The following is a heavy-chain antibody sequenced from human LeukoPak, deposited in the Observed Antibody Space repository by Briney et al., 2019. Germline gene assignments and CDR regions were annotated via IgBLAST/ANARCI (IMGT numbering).Heavy chain of an antibody. Sequence: GGSLRLSCAASGFTFSSYAMSWVRQAPGKGLEWVSAISGSGGSTYYADSVKGRFTISRDNSNNTVYLQMNSLRAEDTAVYFCAKDSIAAAARGDAFDIWGQGTMVTVSS. V-gene: IGHV3-23*01. J-gene: IGHJ3*02. D-gene: IGHD6-13*01. CDR1: GFTFSSYA. CDR3: AKDSIAAAARGDAFDI. CDR2: ISGSGGST.